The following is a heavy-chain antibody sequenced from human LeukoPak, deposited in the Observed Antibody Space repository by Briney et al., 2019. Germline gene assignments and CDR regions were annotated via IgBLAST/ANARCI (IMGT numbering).Heavy chain of an antibody. Sequence: GGSLRLSCAASGFTFSSYEMNWVRQAPGKGLEWVSYISSSGSTIYYADSVKGRFTISRDNAKNSLYLQMNSLRAEDTAVYYCARDRPGELLFYWGQGTLVTVSS. CDR1: GFTFSSYE. J-gene: IGHJ4*02. CDR3: ARDRPGELLFY. CDR2: ISSSGSTI. D-gene: IGHD3-10*01. V-gene: IGHV3-48*03.